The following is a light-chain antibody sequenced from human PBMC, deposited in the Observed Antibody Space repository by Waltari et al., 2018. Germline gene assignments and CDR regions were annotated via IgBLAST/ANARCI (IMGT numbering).Light chain of an antibody. CDR2: DAS. Sequence: EIVMTQSPATLSVSPGGRVTLSCRASQIVSSNLAWYQQKPGQAPRLVIYDASTRATGIPASFSGSGSGTEFTLTISSLQSEDFAVYYCQQYNNWPETFGQGTKVESK. V-gene: IGKV3-15*01. J-gene: IGKJ1*01. CDR1: QIVSSN. CDR3: QQYNNWPET.